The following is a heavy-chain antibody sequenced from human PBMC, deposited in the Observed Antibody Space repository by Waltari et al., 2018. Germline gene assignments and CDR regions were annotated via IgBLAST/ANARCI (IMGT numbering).Heavy chain of an antibody. CDR2: ITGRGGTT. D-gene: IGHD6-19*01. J-gene: IGHJ4*02. CDR3: AKGETSGWYRCFDY. CDR1: GFPFSSYA. Sequence: EVQLVESGGDLVQPGGSLRLSCAASGFPFSSYAMSWVRQAPGKGLEWVSSITGRGGTTYYAASVKGQFTIARDNSKNTLYLQMNSLRAEDTAVYYCAKGETSGWYRCFDYWGQGALVTVSS. V-gene: IGHV3-23*04.